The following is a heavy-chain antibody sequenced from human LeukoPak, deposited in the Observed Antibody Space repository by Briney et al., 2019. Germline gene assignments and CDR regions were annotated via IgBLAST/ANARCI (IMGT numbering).Heavy chain of an antibody. D-gene: IGHD6-19*01. Sequence: SGPTLVNPRQTLTLTCTFSGFSLSTSGMCVSWIRQPPGKALEWLARIDWDDDKYYSTSLKTRLTISKDTSKNQVVLTMTNMDPVDTATYYCARIAVAGKEGDYWGQGTLVTVSS. CDR2: IDWDDDK. CDR1: GFSLSTSGMC. V-gene: IGHV2-70*11. J-gene: IGHJ4*02. CDR3: ARIAVAGKEGDY.